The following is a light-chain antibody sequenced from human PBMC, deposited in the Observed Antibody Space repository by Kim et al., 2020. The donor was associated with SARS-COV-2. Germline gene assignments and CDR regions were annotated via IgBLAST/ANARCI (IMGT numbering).Light chain of an antibody. V-gene: IGKV3-20*01. J-gene: IGKJ1*01. CDR2: GAT. CDR1: QSVTSSY. Sequence: EIVLTQSPGTLSLSPGERATLSCRASQSVTSSYLAWYQHKPGQAPRLLIFGATSRATGIPDRFRGSGSGTDFTLTISRLEPEDFATYYCQQYDRPPWTFGQGTKVDIK. CDR3: QQYDRPPWT.